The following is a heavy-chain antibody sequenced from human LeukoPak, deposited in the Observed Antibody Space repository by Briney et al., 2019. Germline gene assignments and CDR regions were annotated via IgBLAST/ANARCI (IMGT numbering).Heavy chain of an antibody. CDR1: GFTFSNAW. CDR3: TTDRLDFWSGYYSPPRDY. Sequence: PGGSLRLSCAASGFTFSNAWMNWVRQAPGKGLEWVGRIKSKTDGGTTDYAAPVKGRFTISRDDPKNTLYLQMNSLKTEDTAVYYCTTDRLDFWSGYYSPPRDYWGQGTLVTVSS. D-gene: IGHD3-3*01. J-gene: IGHJ4*02. V-gene: IGHV3-15*07. CDR2: IKSKTDGGTT.